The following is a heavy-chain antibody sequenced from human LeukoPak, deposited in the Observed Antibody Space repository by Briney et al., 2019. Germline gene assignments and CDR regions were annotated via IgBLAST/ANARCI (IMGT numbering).Heavy chain of an antibody. J-gene: IGHJ6*02. CDR3: ARQNIPQMTYYYYYYGMDV. CDR2: IFYSGSA. Sequence: PSETLSLTCTVSGGSISSSSYYWGWIRQPPGKGLEWIGSIFYSGSAYYNPSLKSRVAISVDTSKNQFSLKLSSVTAADTAVYYCARQNIPQMTYYYYYYGMDVWGQGTTVTVSS. D-gene: IGHD2-2*02. V-gene: IGHV4-39*01. CDR1: GGSISSSSYY.